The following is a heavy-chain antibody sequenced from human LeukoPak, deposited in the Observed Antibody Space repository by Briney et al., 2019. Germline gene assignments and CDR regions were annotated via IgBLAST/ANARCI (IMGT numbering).Heavy chain of an antibody. D-gene: IGHD3-10*01. CDR1: GFILSDFY. CDR2: ITSDGSGT. Sequence: GGSLRLSCEASGFILSDFYMLWFRQSPGTGLVSVSRITSDGSGTTYADSVKGRFTISRDNAKNTPYLQMDSLRAEDTAVYYCVTDSTFGVDYWVQGTLVTVSS. CDR3: VTDSTFGVDY. V-gene: IGHV3-74*01. J-gene: IGHJ4*02.